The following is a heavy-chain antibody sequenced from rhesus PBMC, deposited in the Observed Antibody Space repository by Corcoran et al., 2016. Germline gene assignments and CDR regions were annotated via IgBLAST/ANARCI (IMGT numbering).Heavy chain of an antibody. CDR2: IYANIASS. CDR3: ARLDYGNNYYYFDY. V-gene: IGHV4-143*01. J-gene: IGHJ4*01. Sequence: QAQLQESGPGLVKPSETLSLTCTVPGGSNSDPYSWNWLPPPPGQGLVWVGGIYANIASSYYNPSLKSRVTITKDTSKNQFSLDLYSVTAADTAVYFCARLDYGNNYYYFDYWGQGVLVTVSS. D-gene: IGHD4-29*01. CDR1: GGSNSDPYS.